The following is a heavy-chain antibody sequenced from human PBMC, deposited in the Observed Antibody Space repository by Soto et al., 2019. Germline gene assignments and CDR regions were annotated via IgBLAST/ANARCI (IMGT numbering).Heavy chain of an antibody. D-gene: IGHD6-6*01. CDR2: ISGSGGST. V-gene: IGHV3-23*01. J-gene: IGHJ6*02. CDR1: GFTFSSYA. Sequence: GGSLRLSCAASGFTFSSYAMSWVRQAPGKGLEWVSAISGSGGSTYYADSVKGRFTISRDNSKNTLYLQMNSLRAEDTAVYYCAKWRSSSAYYYYHGMDVWGQGTTVTVSS. CDR3: AKWRSSSAYYYYHGMDV.